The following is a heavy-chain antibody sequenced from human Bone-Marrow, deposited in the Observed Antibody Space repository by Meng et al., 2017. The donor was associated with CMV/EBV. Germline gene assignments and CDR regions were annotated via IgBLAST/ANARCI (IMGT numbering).Heavy chain of an antibody. Sequence: SGGTFRSYAISWVRQAPGQGLEWMGGIIPIFGTANYAQKFQGRVTITTDESTSTAYMELSSLRSEDTAVYYCAGYCSSTSCHLEHFQHWGQGTLVTVSS. CDR1: GGTFRSYA. V-gene: IGHV1-69*05. J-gene: IGHJ1*01. CDR3: AGYCSSTSCHLEHFQH. CDR2: IIPIFGTA. D-gene: IGHD2-2*01.